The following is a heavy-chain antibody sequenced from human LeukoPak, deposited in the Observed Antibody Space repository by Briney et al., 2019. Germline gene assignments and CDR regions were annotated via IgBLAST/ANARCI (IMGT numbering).Heavy chain of an antibody. V-gene: IGHV4-34*01. CDR2: ISHSGST. CDR3: ASRKPLLAYCGGDCFSPPDY. CDR1: GGSFSVYY. J-gene: IGHJ4*02. Sequence: PSETLSLTCAVYGGSFSVYYWSWIRQPPGKGLEWIGEISHSGSTNYNPSLKSRVTISVDTSKNQFSLKLSSVTAADTAVYYCASRKPLLAYCGGDCFSPPDYWGQGTLVTVSS. D-gene: IGHD2-21*02.